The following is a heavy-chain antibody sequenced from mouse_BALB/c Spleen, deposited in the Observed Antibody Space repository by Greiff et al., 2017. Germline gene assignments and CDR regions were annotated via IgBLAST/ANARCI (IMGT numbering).Heavy chain of an antibody. CDR2: INPSTGYT. CDR3: ARDGGSRYYYAMDY. V-gene: IGHV1-7*01. CDR1: GYTFTSYW. D-gene: IGHD1-1*01. Sequence: QVQLQQSGAELAKPGASVKMSCKASGYTFTSYWMHWVKQRPGQGLEWIGYINPSTGYTEYNQKFKDKATLTADKSSSTAYMQLSSLTSEDSAVYYCARDGGSRYYYAMDYWGQGTSVTVSS. J-gene: IGHJ4*01.